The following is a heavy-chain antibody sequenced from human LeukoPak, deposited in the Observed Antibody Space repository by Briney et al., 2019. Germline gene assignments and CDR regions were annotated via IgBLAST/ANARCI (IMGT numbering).Heavy chain of an antibody. CDR1: GFTFSSYA. Sequence: PGRSLRLSCAASGFTFSSYAMHWVRRAPGKGLEWVAVISYDGSNKYYADSVKGRFTISRDSSKNTLYLQMNSLRAEDTAVYYCARVRSSGWTEYYYYGMDVWGQGNTVTVSS. V-gene: IGHV3-30-3*01. J-gene: IGHJ6*02. CDR3: ARVRSSGWTEYYYYGMDV. CDR2: ISYDGSNK. D-gene: IGHD6-19*01.